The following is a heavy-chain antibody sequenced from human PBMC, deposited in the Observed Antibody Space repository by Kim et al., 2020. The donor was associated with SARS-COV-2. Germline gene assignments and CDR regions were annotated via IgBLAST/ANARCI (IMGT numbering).Heavy chain of an antibody. Sequence: SETLSLTCFLSGGSFSGYFWSWIRQSPGKGLEWIGEINPSGSANYNPSLKSRVTISLDTSKNQFSLRLTSVTAADTAVYFCARVCYYWGQGTLVTVSS. CDR3: ARVCYY. CDR2: INPSGSA. CDR1: GGSFSGYF. V-gene: IGHV4-34*01. J-gene: IGHJ4*02. D-gene: IGHD2-15*01.